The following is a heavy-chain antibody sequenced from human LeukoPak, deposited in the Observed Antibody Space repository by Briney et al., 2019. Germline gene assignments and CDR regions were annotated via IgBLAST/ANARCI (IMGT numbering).Heavy chain of an antibody. Sequence: ASVKVSCKASGYTFTSYAMNWVRQAPGQGLEWMGWINTNTGNPTYAQGFTGRFVFSLDTSVSTAYLQISSLKAEDTAVYYCARDPTYYYDSSGYPEIDYWGQGTLVTVSS. V-gene: IGHV7-4-1*02. CDR3: ARDPTYYYDSSGYPEIDY. D-gene: IGHD3-22*01. CDR1: GYTFTSYA. CDR2: INTNTGNP. J-gene: IGHJ4*02.